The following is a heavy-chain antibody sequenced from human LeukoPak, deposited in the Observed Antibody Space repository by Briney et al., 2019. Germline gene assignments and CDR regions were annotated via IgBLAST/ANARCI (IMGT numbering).Heavy chain of an antibody. D-gene: IGHD1-26*01. V-gene: IGHV3-21*01. J-gene: IGHJ4*02. CDR2: ISSSSSYI. CDR3: ARVHSGSYLSRGSYFDY. Sequence: PGRSLRLSCAASGFTFSSYSMNWVRQAPGKGLEWVSSISSSSSYIYYADSVKGRFTISRDNAKNSLYLQMNSLRAEDTAVYYCARVHSGSYLSRGSYFDYWGQGTLVTVSS. CDR1: GFTFSSYS.